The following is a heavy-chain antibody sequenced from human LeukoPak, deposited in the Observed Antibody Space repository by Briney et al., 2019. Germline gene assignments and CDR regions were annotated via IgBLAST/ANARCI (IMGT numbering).Heavy chain of an antibody. J-gene: IGHJ4*02. CDR2: ISSSSSYI. CDR3: ARVVAVAGRDY. V-gene: IGHV3-21*01. D-gene: IGHD6-19*01. CDR1: GFTFSRQS. Sequence: GSLRLSCAASGFTFSRQSMNWVRQAPGKGLEWVSSISSSSSYIYYADSVKGRFTISRDNAKNSLYLQMNSLRAEDTAVYYCARVVAVAGRDYWGQGTLVTVSS.